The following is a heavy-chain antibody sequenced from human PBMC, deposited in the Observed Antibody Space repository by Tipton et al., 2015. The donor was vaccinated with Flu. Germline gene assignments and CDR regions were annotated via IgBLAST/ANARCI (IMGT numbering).Heavy chain of an antibody. CDR2: INPDASRT. D-gene: IGHD7-27*01. CDR1: GFTFSNYW. V-gene: IGHV3-74*01. Sequence: SLRLSCAASGFTFSNYWMHWVRQTPGKGLVWVSHINPDASRTDYADFVKGRFTISRDNTRNTVYLQLNSLRIEDTAVYYCARVRGGGPYWGYFDSWGQGILVTVSS. J-gene: IGHJ4*02. CDR3: ARVRGGGPYWGYFDS.